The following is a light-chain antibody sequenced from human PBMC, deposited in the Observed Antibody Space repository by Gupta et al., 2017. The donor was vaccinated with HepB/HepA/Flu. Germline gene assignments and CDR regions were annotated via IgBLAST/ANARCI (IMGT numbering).Light chain of an antibody. Sequence: DIQLTPSPSSLCAPVGDRVTITCRVSQGISSYLNWYRQKPGKVPKLLIYSASNLQSGVPSRFSGSGAGKDLTITISSRQQEDVATYYGQRTYNTPQLTFGRGTKVEIK. CDR3: QRTYNTPQLT. CDR1: QGISSY. J-gene: IGKJ4*01. CDR2: SAS. V-gene: IGKV1-37*01.